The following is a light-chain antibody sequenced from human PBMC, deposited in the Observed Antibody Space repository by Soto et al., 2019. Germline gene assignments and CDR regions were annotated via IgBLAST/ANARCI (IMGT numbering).Light chain of an antibody. CDR1: KSVKTL. V-gene: IGKV3-11*01. CDR3: QQRSNWPPIT. J-gene: IGKJ5*01. CDR2: DAS. Sequence: EIFLTQYPATLSLSPGERATLSWRASKSVKTLLVWYQQRPGQAPRLLIYDASHRAAGIPARFSGSGFATDFTLTISSLEPEDAAVYYCQQRSNWPPITFGHGTRLEIK.